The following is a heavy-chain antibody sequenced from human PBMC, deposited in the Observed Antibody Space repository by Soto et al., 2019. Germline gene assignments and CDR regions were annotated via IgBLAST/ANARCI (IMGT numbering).Heavy chain of an antibody. V-gene: IGHV3-64D*06. CDR3: VKDELHCSSTSCYAPSAYYCLDF. D-gene: IGHD2-2*01. Sequence: GGSLRLTCSASGFTFSSYAMHWVRQAPGKGLDYVSAISSNGGSTYYADSVKGRLPISRDKTKNTLYLQMNSLRAEDTAVYYCVKDELHCSSTSCYAPSAYYCLDFWGQGTPVTVSS. J-gene: IGHJ6*02. CDR2: ISSNGGST. CDR1: GFTFSSYA.